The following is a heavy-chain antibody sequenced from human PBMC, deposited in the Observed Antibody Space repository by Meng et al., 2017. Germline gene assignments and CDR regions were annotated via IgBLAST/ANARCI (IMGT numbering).Heavy chain of an antibody. CDR2: INPNSGGT. CDR1: GYTFTGYY. CDR3: ARGLYGSGSPREYFDY. D-gene: IGHD3-10*01. J-gene: IGHJ4*02. V-gene: IGHV1-2*06. Sequence: QVQLVQSGAEVKKPGASVKVSCKASGYTFTGYYMHWVRQAPGQGLEWMGRINPNSGGTNYAQKFQGRVTMTRDTSISTAYMELSRLRSDDTAVYYCARGLYGSGSPREYFDYWGQGTLVTVS.